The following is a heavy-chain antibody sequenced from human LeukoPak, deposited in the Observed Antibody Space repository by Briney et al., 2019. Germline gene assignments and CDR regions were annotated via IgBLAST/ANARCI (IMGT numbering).Heavy chain of an antibody. J-gene: IGHJ4*02. D-gene: IGHD3-10*01. Sequence: GGSLRLSCAASGFTFSSYAMSWLRHAPGKRLEWVSTISGSGAGTYYADSVKGRFTISRDNPKNTLYLQMNSLRAEDTAIYYCAKGTRGSGTSYNDDYWGQGTLVTVSS. CDR1: GFTFSSYA. CDR3: AKGTRGSGTSYNDDY. CDR2: ISGSGAGT. V-gene: IGHV3-23*01.